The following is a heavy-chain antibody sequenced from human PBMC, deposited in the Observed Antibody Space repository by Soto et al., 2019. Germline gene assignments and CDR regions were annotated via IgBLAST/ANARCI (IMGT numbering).Heavy chain of an antibody. CDR1: GFTFSSYW. V-gene: IGHV3-74*01. CDR3: VREDYYDTSGIWSYRGYYFDY. CDR2: ISSDGSST. J-gene: IGHJ4*02. Sequence: GGSLRLSCAASGFTFSSYWMHWVRQAPGKGLVWVTRISSDGSSTTYADSVRGRFTISRDNAKNTLYLQMNSLRAEDTAVYYCVREDYYDTSGIWSYRGYYFDYWGQGTLVTVSS. D-gene: IGHD3-22*01.